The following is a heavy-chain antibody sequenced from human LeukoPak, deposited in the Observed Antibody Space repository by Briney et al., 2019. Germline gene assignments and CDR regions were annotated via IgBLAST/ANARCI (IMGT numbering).Heavy chain of an antibody. CDR2: INSYGSST. D-gene: IGHD3-10*01. CDR3: ATQPGSDY. J-gene: IGHJ4*02. CDR1: GFTFSTYW. Sequence: PGGSLRLSCAASGFTFSTYWMHWGRQAPGKVFVWVSRINSYGSSTNYADSVNCRFTISRDNAQNTLYLQMNSLRAEYTAVYYCATQPGSDYWGQGTLVTVSS. V-gene: IGHV3-74*01.